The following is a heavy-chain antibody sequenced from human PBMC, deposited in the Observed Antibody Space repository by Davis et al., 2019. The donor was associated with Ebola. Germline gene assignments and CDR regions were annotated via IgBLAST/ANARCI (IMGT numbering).Heavy chain of an antibody. J-gene: IGHJ4*02. CDR1: GGSFSGYY. CDR2: INHSGST. D-gene: IGHD2-21*01. V-gene: IGHV4-34*01. Sequence: MPSETLSLTCAVYGGSFSGYYWSWIRQPPGKGLEWIGEINHSGSTNYNPSLKSRVTISVDTSKNQFPLKLSSVTAADTAVYYCARGFVTKGGYYFDYWGQGTLVTVSS. CDR3: ARGFVTKGGYYFDY.